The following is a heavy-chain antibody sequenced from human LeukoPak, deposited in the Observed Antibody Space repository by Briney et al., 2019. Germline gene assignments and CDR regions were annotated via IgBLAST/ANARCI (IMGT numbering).Heavy chain of an antibody. D-gene: IGHD6-6*01. CDR1: GYTFTSYD. Sequence: ASVKVSCKASGYTFTSYDINWERQATGQGLEWMGWMNPNSGNTGYAQKFQGRVTMTSNTSISTAYMELSSLRSEDTAVFFFSKQKTAYEIAAYHYWGQGTLVTVSS. V-gene: IGHV1-8*01. J-gene: IGHJ4*02. CDR3: SKQKTAYEIAAYHY. CDR2: MNPNSGNT.